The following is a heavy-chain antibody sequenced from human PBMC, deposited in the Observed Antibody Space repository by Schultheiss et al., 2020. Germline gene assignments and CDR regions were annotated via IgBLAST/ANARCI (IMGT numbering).Heavy chain of an antibody. D-gene: IGHD5-12*01. Sequence: GGSLRLSCAASGFTFSSYWMHWVRQAPGKGLEWVSRIKSDGSSTTYADSVKGRFTISRDNTKNSLYLQMNSLRAEDTAVYYCARVGTVANFDYWGQGTLVTVSS. CDR2: IKSDGSST. J-gene: IGHJ4*02. V-gene: IGHV3-74*01. CDR1: GFTFSSYW. CDR3: ARVGTVANFDY.